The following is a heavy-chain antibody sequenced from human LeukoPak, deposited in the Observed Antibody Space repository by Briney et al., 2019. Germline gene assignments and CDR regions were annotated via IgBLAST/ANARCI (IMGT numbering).Heavy chain of an antibody. Sequence: GGSLRLSCAASGFTFSRNGMTWVRQAPGKGLEWVSAISGSGGNTYYADSVKGRFTISRDNSKNTLYLQMNSLRAEDTALYYCAKDRAFGQFLWGNDYWGQGTLVTVSS. CDR2: ISGSGGNT. CDR1: GFTFSRNG. J-gene: IGHJ4*02. CDR3: AKDRAFGQFLWGNDY. D-gene: IGHD3-10*01. V-gene: IGHV3-23*01.